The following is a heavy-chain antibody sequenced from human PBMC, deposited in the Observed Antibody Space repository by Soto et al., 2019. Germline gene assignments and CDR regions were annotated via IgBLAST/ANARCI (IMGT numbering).Heavy chain of an antibody. CDR2: IFSSGGT. D-gene: IGHD2-15*01. V-gene: IGHV4-4*09. J-gene: IGHJ4*02. CDR3: ASFRWHYYFDY. Sequence: PSETLSLTCTVSGGSVNNNYWSWIRQPPGRGLEWIGYIFSSGGTNYNPSLETRVAISVDTSKNQLSLKLRSVTAADTAVYYCASFRWHYYFDYWGQGTLVTVSS. CDR1: GGSVNNNY.